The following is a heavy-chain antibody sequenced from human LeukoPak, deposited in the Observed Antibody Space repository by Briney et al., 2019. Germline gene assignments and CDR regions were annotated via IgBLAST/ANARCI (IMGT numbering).Heavy chain of an antibody. Sequence: SETLPLTCTVSGGSISSYYWSWIRQPPGKGLEWIGYIYYSGSTNYNPSLKSRVTISVDTSRNQFSLKLSSVTAADTAVYYCARHYLGQWLIDYWGQGTMVTVSS. CDR2: IYYSGST. J-gene: IGHJ4*02. CDR3: ARHYLGQWLIDY. V-gene: IGHV4-59*08. CDR1: GGSISSYY. D-gene: IGHD6-19*01.